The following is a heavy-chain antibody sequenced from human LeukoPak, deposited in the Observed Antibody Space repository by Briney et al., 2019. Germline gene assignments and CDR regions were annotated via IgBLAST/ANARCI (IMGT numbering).Heavy chain of an antibody. Sequence: XXSYXMHWXRXAPGXGLEWVAVISYDGSNKYYADSVKGRFTISRDNSKNTLYLQMNSLRAEDTAVYYCARVGEMATFDYWGQGTLVTVSS. V-gene: IGHV3-30-3*01. CDR2: ISYDGSNK. CDR3: ARVGEMATFDY. D-gene: IGHD5-24*01. J-gene: IGHJ4*02. CDR1: XXSYX.